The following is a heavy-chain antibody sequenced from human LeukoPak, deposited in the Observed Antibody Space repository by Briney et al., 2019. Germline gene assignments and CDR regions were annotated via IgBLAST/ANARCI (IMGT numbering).Heavy chain of an antibody. CDR1: GYTFTSYD. CDR3: ARDGTWYCSSTSCSDAFDI. D-gene: IGHD2-2*01. V-gene: IGHV1-18*01. J-gene: IGHJ3*02. CDR2: ISAYNGNT. Sequence: ASVKVSCKASGYTFTSYDISWVRQAPGQGLEWMGCISAYNGNTNYAQKLQGRVTMTTDTSTSTAYMELRSLRSDDTAVYYCARDGTWYCSSTSCSDAFDIWGQGTVVTVSS.